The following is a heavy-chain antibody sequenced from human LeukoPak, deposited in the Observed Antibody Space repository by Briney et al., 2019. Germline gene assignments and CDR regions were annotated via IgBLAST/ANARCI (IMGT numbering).Heavy chain of an antibody. CDR1: GGSISSYY. Sequence: SETLSLTCTVSGGSISSYYWSWIRQPPGKGLECIGYIYYTGSTNYNPSLKSRVTIAVDTSKNQFSLKLTSVTAADTAVYYCARANSGSHSYFQHWGQGTLVTVSS. D-gene: IGHD1-26*01. J-gene: IGHJ1*01. CDR3: ARANSGSHSYFQH. CDR2: IYYTGST. V-gene: IGHV4-59*01.